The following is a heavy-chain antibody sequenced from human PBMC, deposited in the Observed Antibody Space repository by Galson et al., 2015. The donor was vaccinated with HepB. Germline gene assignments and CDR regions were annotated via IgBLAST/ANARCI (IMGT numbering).Heavy chain of an antibody. J-gene: IGHJ6*02. D-gene: IGHD1-26*01. CDR3: ATGGVGATEVYYGMDV. V-gene: IGHV5-51*03. Sequence: QSGAEVKKPGESLKISCKGSGYSFTSDWIGWVRQMPGKGLEWMGIIYPGDSDARYSPSFQGQVTISADKSISTAYLQWSSLKASDPAMYYCATGGVGATEVYYGMDVWGQGTTVTVSS. CDR1: GYSFTSDW. CDR2: IYPGDSDA.